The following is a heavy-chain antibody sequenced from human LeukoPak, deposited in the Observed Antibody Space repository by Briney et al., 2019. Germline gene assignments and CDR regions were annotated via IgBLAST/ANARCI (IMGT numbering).Heavy chain of an antibody. Sequence: GGSLRLSCAASGFTVSSNYMSWVRQAPGKGLEWVSVIYSGGSTYYADSVKGRFTISRDNSKNTLYLQMNSLRAEDTAVYYCAPPGHGRPLDYWGQGTLVTVSS. CDR3: APPGHGRPLDY. CDR1: GFTVSSNY. D-gene: IGHD6-6*01. CDR2: IYSGGST. J-gene: IGHJ4*02. V-gene: IGHV3-66*01.